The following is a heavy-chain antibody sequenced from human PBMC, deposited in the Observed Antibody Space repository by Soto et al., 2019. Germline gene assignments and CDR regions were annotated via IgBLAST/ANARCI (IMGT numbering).Heavy chain of an antibody. D-gene: IGHD6-19*01. CDR3: AKDQWLVLSYFDY. V-gene: IGHV3-30*18. CDR1: GFTFSTYG. CDR2: ISYDGSNK. J-gene: IGHJ4*02. Sequence: VGSLRLSCAASGFTFSTYGMHWVRQAPGKGLEWVAVISYDGSNKYYADSVKGRFTMSRDNSKNTLYLQMNSLRAEDTAVYYCAKDQWLVLSYFDYWGQGTLVTVSS.